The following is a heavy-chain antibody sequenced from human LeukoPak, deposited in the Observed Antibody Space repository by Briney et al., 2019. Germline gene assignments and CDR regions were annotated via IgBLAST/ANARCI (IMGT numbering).Heavy chain of an antibody. V-gene: IGHV4-34*01. Sequence: SETLSLTCAVYGGSFSGYHWSWIRQPPGKGLEWIGEINHSGSTNYNPSLKSRVTISVDTSKNQFSLKLSSVTAADTAVYYCARGSYCSSTSCYSWNYYYYYYGMDVWGQGTTVTVSS. D-gene: IGHD2-2*02. CDR1: GGSFSGYH. CDR3: ARGSYCSSTSCYSWNYYYYYYGMDV. CDR2: INHSGST. J-gene: IGHJ6*02.